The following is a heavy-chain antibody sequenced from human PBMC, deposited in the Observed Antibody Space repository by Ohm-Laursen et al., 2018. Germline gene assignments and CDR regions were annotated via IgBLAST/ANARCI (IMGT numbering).Heavy chain of an antibody. CDR2: IYKSGST. CDR3: ARHRYSYGSYYFDY. CDR1: GGSISSYY. Sequence: SETLSLTCTVSGGSISSYYWNWIRQPAGKGLEWIGRIYKSGSTNYNPSLMSRVTISVDTSKNELSLRLSSVTAADTAVYYCARHRYSYGSYYFDYWGQGTLVTVSS. V-gene: IGHV4-4*07. D-gene: IGHD5-18*01. J-gene: IGHJ4*02.